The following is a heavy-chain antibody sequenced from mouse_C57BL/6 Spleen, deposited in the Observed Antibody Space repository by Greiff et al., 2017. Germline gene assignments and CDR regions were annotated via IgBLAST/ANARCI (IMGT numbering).Heavy chain of an antibody. CDR1: GFSLSTSGMG. V-gene: IGHV8-12*01. CDR2: IYWDDDK. J-gene: IGHJ3*01. Sequence: QVTLKESGPGILQSSQTLRLTCSFSGFSLSTSGMGVSWIRQPSGKGLEWLAHIYWDDDKRYNPSLKSRLTISKDTSRNQVFLKITSVDTADTATYYCANYYGSSFAWFAYWGQGTLVTVSA. CDR3: ANYYGSSFAWFAY. D-gene: IGHD1-1*01.